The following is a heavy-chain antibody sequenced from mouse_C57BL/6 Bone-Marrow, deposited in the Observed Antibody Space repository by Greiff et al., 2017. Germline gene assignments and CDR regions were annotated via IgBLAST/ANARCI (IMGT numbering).Heavy chain of an antibody. Sequence: DVKLQESGPGMVKPSQSLSLTCTVTGYSITSGYDWHWIRHFPGNKLEWMGYISYSGSTNYNPSLKSRISITHDTSKNHFFLKLNSVTTEDTATYYCARVDYYGSSYWYFDVWGTGTTVTVSS. CDR1: GYSITSGYD. CDR3: ARVDYYGSSYWYFDV. J-gene: IGHJ1*03. V-gene: IGHV3-1*01. CDR2: ISYSGST. D-gene: IGHD1-1*01.